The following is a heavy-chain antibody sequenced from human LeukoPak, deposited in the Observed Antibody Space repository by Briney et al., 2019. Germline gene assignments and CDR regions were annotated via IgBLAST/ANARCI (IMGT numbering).Heavy chain of an antibody. CDR3: AGCSSGTVDY. Sequence: SETLSLTCAVYGGSFSGYYWSWIRQPPGKGLEWIGEINHSGSTNYNPSLKSRVTISVDTSKNQFSLKLSSVTAADTAVYYCAGCSSGTVDYWGQGTLVTVSS. CDR2: INHSGST. CDR1: GGSFSGYY. J-gene: IGHJ4*02. V-gene: IGHV4-34*01. D-gene: IGHD5-18*01.